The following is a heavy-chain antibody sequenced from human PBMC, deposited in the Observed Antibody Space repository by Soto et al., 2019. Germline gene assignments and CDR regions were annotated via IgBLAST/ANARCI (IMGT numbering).Heavy chain of an antibody. V-gene: IGHV4-34*01. CDR3: SRGRVGVVVVAAARMSWFDP. CDR1: GGSFSGYY. J-gene: IGHJ5*02. CDR2: INHSGST. Sequence: SETLSLTCAVYGGSFSGYYWSWIRQPPGKGLEWIGEINHSGSTNYNPSLKSRVTISVDTSKNQFSLKLSSVPAADTAVYYCSRGRVGVVVVAAARMSWFDPWGQGTLVTVSS. D-gene: IGHD2-15*01.